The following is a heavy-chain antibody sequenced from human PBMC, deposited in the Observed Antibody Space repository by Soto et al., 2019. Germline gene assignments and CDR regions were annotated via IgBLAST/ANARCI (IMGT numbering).Heavy chain of an antibody. D-gene: IGHD3-16*01. CDR3: AKGRGGKTVANFGMDV. V-gene: IGHV1-46*01. CDR1: GDCDSSEY. J-gene: IGHJ6*02. Sequence: APAEVSCEAPGDCDSSEYRQWLRQAPGQGFEWLGLISPFGGATAYAQRFKGRVTVTMDKSSTSFYLELSSLRSDDTAVYYCAKGRGGKTVANFGMDVWGQGVTVTVSS. CDR2: ISPFGGAT.